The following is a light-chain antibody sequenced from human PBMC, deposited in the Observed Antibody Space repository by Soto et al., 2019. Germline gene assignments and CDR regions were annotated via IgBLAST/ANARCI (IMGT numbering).Light chain of an antibody. J-gene: IGKJ1*01. CDR1: QSVSSN. V-gene: IGKV3-15*01. CDR2: GAS. Sequence: EIVMTQSTATLSVSPGERATLSCRASQSVSSNLAWYQQKPGQAPRLLIYGASTKATGIPAKFSGSGSVTEFTLTLISLQSEDFAVDYCQRYNNWPFPSWTFGQGTKVEIK. CDR3: QRYNNWPFPSWT.